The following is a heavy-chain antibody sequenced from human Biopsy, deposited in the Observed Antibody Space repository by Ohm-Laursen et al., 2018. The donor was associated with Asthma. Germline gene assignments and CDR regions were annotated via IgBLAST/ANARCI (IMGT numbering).Heavy chain of an antibody. Sequence: GTLSVTCAVYPGSFSGFFWTWIRQSPGKGLEWIGETNERGVTNNNPSLKSRVIISIDTYWNRVSLKLTSVTAADTAVYYCARGPELDVWGQGTTVTVSS. CDR2: TNERGVT. CDR1: PGSFSGFF. J-gene: IGHJ6*02. CDR3: ARGPELDV. V-gene: IGHV4-34*01.